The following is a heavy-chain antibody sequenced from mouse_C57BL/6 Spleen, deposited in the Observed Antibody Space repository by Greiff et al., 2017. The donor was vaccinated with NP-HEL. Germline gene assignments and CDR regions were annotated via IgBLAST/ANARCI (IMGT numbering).Heavy chain of an antibody. V-gene: IGHV1-80*01. CDR1: GYAFSSYW. CDR3: ARGNHLWYFDV. D-gene: IGHD2-1*01. Sequence: VQLVESGAELVKPGASVKISCKASGYAFSSYWMNWVKQRPGKGLEWIGQIYPGDGDTNYNGKFKGKATLTADKFSSTAYMQLSSLTSEDSAVYFCARGNHLWYFDVWGTGTTVTVSS. J-gene: IGHJ1*03. CDR2: IYPGDGDT.